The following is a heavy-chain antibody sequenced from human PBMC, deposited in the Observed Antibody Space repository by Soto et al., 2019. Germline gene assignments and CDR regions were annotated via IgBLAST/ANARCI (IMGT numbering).Heavy chain of an antibody. J-gene: IGHJ4*02. V-gene: IGHV2-5*01. Sequence: QITLKESGPTLVKPTQTLTLTCTFSGFSLSSSGGGVGWIRQPPGKALEWLALIYWNDDKRYTPSLKSRRTITKDTSNNQVVLTMTNMAPVDTATYYCAHSPFYDSSGYPVRWGQGSLVTVSS. D-gene: IGHD3-22*01. CDR3: AHSPFYDSSGYPVR. CDR2: IYWNDDK. CDR1: GFSLSSSGGG.